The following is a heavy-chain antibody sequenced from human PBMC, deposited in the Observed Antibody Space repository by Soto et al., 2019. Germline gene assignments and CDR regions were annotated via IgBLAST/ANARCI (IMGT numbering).Heavy chain of an antibody. CDR2: IWRDGSKK. V-gene: IGHV3-33*01. J-gene: IGHJ6*02. D-gene: IGHD6-13*01. Sequence: QVRLVESGGGVVQPGRSLRLSCAASGFSFSSYGMHWVRQAPGKGLGWVAVIWRDGSKKYYADSVKGRLIISRDNSKNTLYVQINSLRAEDTAVYFCARGSIVAAEYGMDVWGQGTTVTVS. CDR1: GFSFSSYG. CDR3: ARGSIVAAEYGMDV.